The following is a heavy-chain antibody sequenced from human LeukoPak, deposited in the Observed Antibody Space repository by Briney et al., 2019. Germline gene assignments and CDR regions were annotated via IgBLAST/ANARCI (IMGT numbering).Heavy chain of an antibody. CDR3: ARDKGEWELFRMYNWFDP. D-gene: IGHD1-26*01. Sequence: PGGSLRLSCAASGFTFSSYAMSWVRQAPGKGLEWVSAISGSGGSTYYADSVEGRFTISRDNSKNTLYLQMNSLRAEDTAVYYCARDKGEWELFRMYNWFDPWGQGTLVTVSS. CDR1: GFTFSSYA. V-gene: IGHV3-23*01. CDR2: ISGSGGST. J-gene: IGHJ5*02.